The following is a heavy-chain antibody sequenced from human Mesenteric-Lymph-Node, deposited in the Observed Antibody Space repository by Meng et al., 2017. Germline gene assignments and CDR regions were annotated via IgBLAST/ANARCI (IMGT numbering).Heavy chain of an antibody. V-gene: IGHV3-15*01. CDR1: GFTFSNAW. Sequence: GESLKISCAASGFTFSNAWMSWVRQAPGKGLEWLGRIKSTADGGTTEYGTPVKGRFTISRDDSQKTLYLQMMRLETEDTAVYYCTTEIRWQQSDVDYWGHGKRVTGAS. CDR3: TTEIRWQQSDVDY. D-gene: IGHD5-24*01. CDR2: IKSTADGGTT. J-gene: IGHJ4*01.